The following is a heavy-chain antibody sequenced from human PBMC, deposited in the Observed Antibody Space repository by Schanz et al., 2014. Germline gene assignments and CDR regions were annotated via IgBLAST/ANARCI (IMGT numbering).Heavy chain of an antibody. CDR1: GFSFSNYW. J-gene: IGHJ4*02. CDR3: ARDAVTSVLTPGFYY. D-gene: IGHD4-17*01. CDR2: IKQDGSEK. Sequence: EVQLVESGGGLVQPGESLRLSCAASGFSFSNYWMSWVRQALGKGLEWVANIKQDGSEKYYVDSVKGRFTISRDNAKKSLYLRMNSLRAEDTAVYYCARDAVTSVLTPGFYYWGQGTLVTVSS. V-gene: IGHV3-7*04.